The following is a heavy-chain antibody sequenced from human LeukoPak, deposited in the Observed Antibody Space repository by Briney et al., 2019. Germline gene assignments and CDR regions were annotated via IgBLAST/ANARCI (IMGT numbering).Heavy chain of an antibody. CDR1: GGSISPYY. V-gene: IGHV4-59*01. Sequence: PSETLSLTCTVSGGSISPYYWSWIRRPPGKGLEWIGYIYYSGSTNYNPSLKSRVTISLDTSKNQFSLKLSSVTAADMAVYYCARSTWLLDKWGQGTLVTVSS. CDR3: ARSTWLLDK. J-gene: IGHJ4*02. CDR2: IYYSGST. D-gene: IGHD3-22*01.